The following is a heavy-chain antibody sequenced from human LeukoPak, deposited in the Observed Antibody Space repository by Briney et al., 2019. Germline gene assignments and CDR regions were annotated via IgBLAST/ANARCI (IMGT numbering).Heavy chain of an antibody. V-gene: IGHV4-4*07. CDR1: GGSISSYY. J-gene: IGHJ5*02. CDR2: IYTSGST. D-gene: IGHD4-17*01. CDR3: ARESRYVDYPDNWFDP. Sequence: SETLSLTCTVSGGSISSYYWSWIRQPAGKGLEWIGRIYTSGSTNYNPSLKSRVTMSVDTSKNQFSLKLSSVTAADTAVYYCARESRYVDYPDNWFDPWGQGTLVTVSS.